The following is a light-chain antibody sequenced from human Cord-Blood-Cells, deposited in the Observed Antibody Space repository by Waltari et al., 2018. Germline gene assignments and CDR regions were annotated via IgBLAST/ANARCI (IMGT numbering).Light chain of an antibody. Sequence: QSALTQPPSASGSPGQSVTISCTVTSSDVGGYNYVSWYQQHPGKAPKLMIYEVSKRPSGVPDRFSGSKSGNTAALTVSGLQAEDEADYYCSSYAGSNNFEKVFGGGTKLTVL. V-gene: IGLV2-8*01. CDR2: EVS. CDR3: SSYAGSNNFEKV. CDR1: SSDVGGYNY. J-gene: IGLJ3*02.